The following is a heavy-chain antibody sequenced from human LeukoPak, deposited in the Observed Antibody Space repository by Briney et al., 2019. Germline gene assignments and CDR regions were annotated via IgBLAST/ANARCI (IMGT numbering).Heavy chain of an antibody. V-gene: IGHV3-48*01. CDR2: ISSSSSTI. CDR3: ARGQDTAMGEHDY. Sequence: AGGSLRLSCAASGFTFSSYSMNWVRQAPGKGLEWVSYISSSSSTIYYADSVKGRFTISRDNAKNSLYLQMNSLRAEDTAVYYCARGQDTAMGEHDYWGQGTLVTVSS. D-gene: IGHD5-18*01. J-gene: IGHJ4*02. CDR1: GFTFSSYS.